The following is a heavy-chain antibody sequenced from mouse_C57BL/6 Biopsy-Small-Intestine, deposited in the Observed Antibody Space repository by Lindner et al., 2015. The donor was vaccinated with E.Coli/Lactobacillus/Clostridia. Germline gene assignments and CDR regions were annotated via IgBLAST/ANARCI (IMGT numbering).Heavy chain of an antibody. D-gene: IGHD2-4*01. CDR3: ATKPLITVIPEVKTAPFDY. CDR1: GYTLIELS. J-gene: IGHJ4*01. V-gene: IGHV14-2*02. CDR2: FDPEDSKT. Sequence: SVKVSCKVSGYTLIELSIHWVRQAPGKGLEWMGGFDPEDSKTIFAQNFQGRVTMTEDTSTDTAYMELTSLRPDDTAVYYCATKPLITVIPEVKTAPFDYWGQGTLVTVSS.